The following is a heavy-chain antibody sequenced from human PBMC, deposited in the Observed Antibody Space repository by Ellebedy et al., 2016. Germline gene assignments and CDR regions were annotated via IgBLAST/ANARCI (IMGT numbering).Heavy chain of an antibody. Sequence: ASVKVSXXTSGYTFTDHDINWVRQAPGQGLEWMGWMNPDSGNTGYAQKFQGRVTMTKNTSARTAYMELNSLGSEDTAVYYCARGRCYGDKCYSSYFYHWGQGTLVTVSS. CDR2: MNPDSGNT. CDR1: GYTFTDHD. V-gene: IGHV1-8*01. J-gene: IGHJ1*01. D-gene: IGHD2-15*01. CDR3: ARGRCYGDKCYSSYFYH.